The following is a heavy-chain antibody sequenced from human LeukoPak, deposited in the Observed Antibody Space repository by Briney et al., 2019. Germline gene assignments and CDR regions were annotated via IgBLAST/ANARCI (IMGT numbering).Heavy chain of an antibody. CDR2: ISWNSGST. CDR1: GFTFDDYA. Sequence: GGSLRLSCAASGFTFDDYAMHWVRQAPGKGLEWVSGISWNSGSTGYADSVKGRFTISRDNAKNSLYLQMNSLRAEDMALYYCAKDIGWELLGRAFDIWGQGTMVTVSS. J-gene: IGHJ3*02. V-gene: IGHV3-9*03. D-gene: IGHD1-26*01. CDR3: AKDIGWELLGRAFDI.